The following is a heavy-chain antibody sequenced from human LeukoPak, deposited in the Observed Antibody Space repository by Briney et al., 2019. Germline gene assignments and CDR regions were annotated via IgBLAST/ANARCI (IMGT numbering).Heavy chain of an antibody. CDR1: GYSFTSYW. CDR3: ARQRFTMRAYAGNWFDP. V-gene: IGHV5-51*01. J-gene: IGHJ5*02. CDR2: IYPGDSDT. Sequence: GESLKISCKGSGYSFTSYWIGWVRQMPGKGLEWMGIIYPGDSDTRYSPSFQDQVTISADKSISTAYLQWSSLKASDTAMYYCARQRFTMRAYAGNWFDPWGQGTLVTVSS. D-gene: IGHD3-10*01.